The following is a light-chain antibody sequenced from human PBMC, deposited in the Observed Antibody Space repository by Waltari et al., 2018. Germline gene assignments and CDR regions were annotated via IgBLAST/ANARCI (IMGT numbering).Light chain of an antibody. Sequence: ETLMTQSTPTISVSLGNRTTLSCRASQTVVINLAWYLQRPGQPPRLLIYGASTRATGVPARFSGSGSGTELTLTVSSLQSEDFGIYYCQQYNDWPHTFGPGTKVDIK. CDR3: QQYNDWPHT. J-gene: IGKJ3*01. CDR1: QTVVIN. V-gene: IGKV3-15*01. CDR2: GAS.